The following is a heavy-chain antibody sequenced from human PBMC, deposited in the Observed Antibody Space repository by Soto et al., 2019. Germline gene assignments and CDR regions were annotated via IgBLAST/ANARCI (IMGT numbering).Heavy chain of an antibody. D-gene: IGHD6-19*01. V-gene: IGHV3-30*18. CDR2: ISYDGREK. CDR1: GFPFSVYG. CDR3: AKVLAGWSWGSLDH. Sequence: GGSLRLSCAASGFPFSVYGMHWVRQSPGKGLEWVACISYDGREKNYAESVKGRFTISRDNSKNTLFLQLDNLRTDDTAIYYCAKVLAGWSWGSLDHWGLGTLVTVSS. J-gene: IGHJ1*01.